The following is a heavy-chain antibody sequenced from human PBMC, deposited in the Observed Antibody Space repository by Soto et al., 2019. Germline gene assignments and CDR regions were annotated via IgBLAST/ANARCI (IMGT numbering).Heavy chain of an antibody. CDR1: GFTFSGSA. V-gene: IGHV3-73*01. CDR2: IRSKPNNNAT. CDR3: SRQASDFWSGKPQYYMDV. Sequence: EVQLVESGGGLVQPGGSLKLSCAASGFTFSGSAMHWVRQASGKGLEWVGRIRSKPNNNATAYGASVKGRFTISRDDSKNTAYLQMNSLNTEDTAVYYCSRQASDFWSGKPQYYMDVWGKGTTVTVSS. J-gene: IGHJ6*03. D-gene: IGHD3-3*01.